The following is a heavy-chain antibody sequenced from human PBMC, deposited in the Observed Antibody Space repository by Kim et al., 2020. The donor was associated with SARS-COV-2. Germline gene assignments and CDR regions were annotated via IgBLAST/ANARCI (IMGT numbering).Heavy chain of an antibody. D-gene: IGHD3-3*01. CDR1: GFTFSSYA. V-gene: IGHV3-64D*06. CDR2: ISSNGGST. J-gene: IGHJ6*02. Sequence: GGSLRLSCSASGFTFSSYAMHWVRQAPGKGLEYVSAISSNGGSTYYADSVKGRFTISRDNSKNTLYLQMSSLRAEDTAVYYCVKASLGITIFGPEYYYGMDVWGQGTTVTVSS. CDR3: VKASLGITIFGPEYYYGMDV.